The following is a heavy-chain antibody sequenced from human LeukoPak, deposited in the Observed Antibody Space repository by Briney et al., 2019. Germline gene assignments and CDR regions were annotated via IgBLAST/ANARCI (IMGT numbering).Heavy chain of an antibody. CDR2: ISVSGSTI. CDR3: ARGSYYYGSGSLQNRYFDY. Sequence: PGGSLRLSCAASGFTFSSYEMNWVRQAPGKGLEWVSYISVSGSTIYYADSVKGRFTISRDNAKDSLYLQMNSLRAEDTAVYYCARGSYYYGSGSLQNRYFDYWGQGTLVTVSS. V-gene: IGHV3-48*03. D-gene: IGHD3-10*01. J-gene: IGHJ4*02. CDR1: GFTFSSYE.